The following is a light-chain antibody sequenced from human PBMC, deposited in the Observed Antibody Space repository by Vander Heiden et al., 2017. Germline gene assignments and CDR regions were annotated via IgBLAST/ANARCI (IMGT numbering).Light chain of an antibody. CDR1: SSDVGGYNL. CDR2: GVS. J-gene: IGLJ2*01. CDR3: CSYSGSSTLV. V-gene: IGLV2-23*02. Sequence: QSALTHPASGSGSPGQQIPISCTGASSDVGGYNLVSWYQQHPGKAPKLLIYGVSKRPSGVSDRFSGSKSGNTAALTISGVQAEEEADYYCCSYSGSSTLVFGGGTKLTVL.